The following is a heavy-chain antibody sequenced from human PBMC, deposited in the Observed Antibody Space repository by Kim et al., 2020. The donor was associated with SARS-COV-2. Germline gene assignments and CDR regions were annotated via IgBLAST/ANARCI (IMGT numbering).Heavy chain of an antibody. CDR2: T. V-gene: IGHV1-24*01. J-gene: IGHJ6*03. Sequence: TIYAQKFQGRVTITEDTATDTAYMELSSLRSEDTAVYYCATARTFYYVDVWGKGTTVTVSS. CDR3: ATARTFYYVDV.